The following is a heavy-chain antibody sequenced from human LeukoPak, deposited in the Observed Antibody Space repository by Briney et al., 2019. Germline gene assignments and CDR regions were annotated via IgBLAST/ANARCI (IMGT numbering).Heavy chain of an antibody. Sequence: GGSLRLSCAASGFTFSSYAMSWVRQAPGKGLEWVANIKQDGSEKYYVDSVKGRFTISRDNAKNSLYLRMNSLRAEDTAVYYCARGSGWYDAFDIWGQGTMVTVSS. V-gene: IGHV3-7*01. CDR2: IKQDGSEK. J-gene: IGHJ3*02. CDR1: GFTFSSYA. CDR3: ARGSGWYDAFDI. D-gene: IGHD6-19*01.